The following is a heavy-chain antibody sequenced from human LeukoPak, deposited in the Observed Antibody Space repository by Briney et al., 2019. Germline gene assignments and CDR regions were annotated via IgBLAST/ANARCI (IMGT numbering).Heavy chain of an antibody. CDR3: AREYDYALDY. D-gene: IGHD4-17*01. CDR2: IRYVGRDK. CDR1: GFTFSSYG. J-gene: IGHJ4*02. V-gene: IGHV3-30*12. Sequence: GGSLRLSCAASGFTFSSYGMHWVRQAPGKGLEWVAVIRYVGRDKYYADSVKGRFTISRDNSQNTMYLQMNSLRVEDTAVYYCAREYDYALDYWGQGTLVTVSS.